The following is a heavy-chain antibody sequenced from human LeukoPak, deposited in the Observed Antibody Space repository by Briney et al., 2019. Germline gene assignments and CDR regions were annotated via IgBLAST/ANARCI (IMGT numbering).Heavy chain of an antibody. D-gene: IGHD2-8*01. Sequence: ASVKVSCKASGYTFTNHYIHWVRQAPGQGLEWMGIINPGGGRTTYAQQFQGRVTMNRDMSTSTFYMELSSLRSEDTAVYYCARDMCTTGMCMLGYWGQGTLVTVSS. CDR1: GYTFTNHY. CDR2: INPGGGRT. CDR3: ARDMCTTGMCMLGY. V-gene: IGHV1-46*01. J-gene: IGHJ4*02.